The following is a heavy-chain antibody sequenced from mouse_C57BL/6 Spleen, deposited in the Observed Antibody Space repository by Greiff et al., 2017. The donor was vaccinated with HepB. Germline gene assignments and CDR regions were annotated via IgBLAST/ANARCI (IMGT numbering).Heavy chain of an antibody. CDR3: GIFRGRFDY. Sequence: DQLQQSGPELVKPGASVKISCKASGYAFSSSWMNWVKQRPGKGLEWIGRIYPGDGDTNYNGKFKGKATLTADKSSSTAYMQLSSLTSEDSAVYFCGIFRGRFDYWGQGTTLTVSS. J-gene: IGHJ2*01. CDR2: IYPGDGDT. CDR1: GYAFSSSW. V-gene: IGHV1-82*01.